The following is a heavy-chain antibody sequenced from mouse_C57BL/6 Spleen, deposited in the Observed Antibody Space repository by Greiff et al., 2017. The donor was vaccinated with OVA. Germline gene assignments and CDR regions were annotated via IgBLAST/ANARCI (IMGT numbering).Heavy chain of an antibody. CDR3: TRLDY. CDR2: IRNKANNHAT. Sequence: DVMLVESGGGLVQPGGSMKLSCAASGFTFSDAWMDWVRQSPEKGLEWVAEIRNKANNHATYYAESVKGRFTISGDDSNMWFYLLMYSLSAEDTGIYYCTRLDYWGQGTSVTVSS. V-gene: IGHV6-6*01. CDR1: GFTFSDAW. J-gene: IGHJ4*01.